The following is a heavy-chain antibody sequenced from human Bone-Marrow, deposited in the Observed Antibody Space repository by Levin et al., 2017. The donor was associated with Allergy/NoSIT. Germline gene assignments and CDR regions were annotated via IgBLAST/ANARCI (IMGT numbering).Heavy chain of an antibody. J-gene: IGHJ5*02. CDR2: ISYDENNK. D-gene: IGHD2-15*01. CDR3: ARESTTPLQVVGGWFDP. V-gene: IGHV3-30-3*01. Sequence: GGSLRLSCAAAGFSFSSYAIHWVRQAPGKGLEWVAVISYDENNKYYADSVRGRFTISRDNSKNTLYLQMNSLRVEDTAVYYCARESTTPLQVVGGWFDPWGQGTLVTVSS. CDR1: GFSFSSYA.